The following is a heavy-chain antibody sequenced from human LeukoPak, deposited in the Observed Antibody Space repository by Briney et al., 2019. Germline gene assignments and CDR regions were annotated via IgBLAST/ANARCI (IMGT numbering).Heavy chain of an antibody. J-gene: IGHJ4*02. V-gene: IGHV3-48*01. CDR1: GFTFSSYS. D-gene: IGHD3-3*01. Sequence: PGGSLRLSCAASGFTFSSYSMNWVRQAPGKGLEWVSYISSSSSTIYYADSVKGRFTISRDSAKNSLYLQMNSLRAEDTAVYYCANGRGFDFWSGPDYWGQGTLVTVSS. CDR2: ISSSSSTI. CDR3: ANGRGFDFWSGPDY.